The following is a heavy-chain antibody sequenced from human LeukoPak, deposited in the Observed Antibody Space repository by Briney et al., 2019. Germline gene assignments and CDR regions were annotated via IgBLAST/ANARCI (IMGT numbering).Heavy chain of an antibody. V-gene: IGHV4-59*01. CDR2: IYYSGST. D-gene: IGHD1-14*01. CDR3: AREGTYHSSFDY. J-gene: IGHJ4*02. CDR1: GGSITSYY. Sequence: SETLSLTCTVSGGSITSYYWSWIRQPPGKGLEWIGYIYYSGSTNYNPSLKSRVTISVDTSKNQFSLKLSSVTAADTAVYYCAREGTYHSSFDYWGQGTLVTVSS.